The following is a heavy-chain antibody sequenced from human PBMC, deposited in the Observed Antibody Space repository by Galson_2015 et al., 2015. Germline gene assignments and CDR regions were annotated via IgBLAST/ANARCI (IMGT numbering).Heavy chain of an antibody. J-gene: IGHJ5*02. V-gene: IGHV1-2*04. CDR2: INPNSGGT. Sequence: SVKVSCKASGYTFTGYYMHWVRQAPGQGLEWMGWINPNSGGTNYAQKFQGWVTMTRDTSISTAYMELSRLRSDDTAVYYCARDPGSVATVSRPIAYWFDPWGQGTLVTVSS. D-gene: IGHD1-14*01. CDR3: ARDPGSVATVSRPIAYWFDP. CDR1: GYTFTGYY.